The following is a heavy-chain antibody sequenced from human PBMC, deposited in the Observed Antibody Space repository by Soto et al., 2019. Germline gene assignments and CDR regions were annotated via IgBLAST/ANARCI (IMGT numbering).Heavy chain of an antibody. CDR3: ERDFFDPGRKYEYERSGHRSYYYGMDY. CDR2: IVVGSGNT. CDR1: GFTFTSSA. Sequence: SVKVSCRASGFTFTSSAVQWVRQARGQRLEWIGWIVVGSGNTNYAQKFQERGTITRDMSTSTAYMELSSLRSEATAVYYCERDFFDPGRKYEYERSGHRSYYYGMDYWGQGTKVTFAS. V-gene: IGHV1-58*01. D-gene: IGHD3-22*01. J-gene: IGHJ6*02.